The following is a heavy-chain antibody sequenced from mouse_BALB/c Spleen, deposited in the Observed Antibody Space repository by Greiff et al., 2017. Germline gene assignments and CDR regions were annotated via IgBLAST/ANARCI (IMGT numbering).Heavy chain of an antibody. CDR2: IWSGGST. J-gene: IGHJ4*01. V-gene: IGHV2-4-1*01. Sequence: QVQLKESGPGLVQPSQSLSITCTVSGFSLTSYGVHWVRQSPGKGLEWLGVIWSGGSTDYNAAFISRLSISKDNSKSQVFFKMNSLQADDTAIYYCARNLVRLRNYAMDYWGQGTSVTVSS. CDR1: GFSLTSYG. D-gene: IGHD1-2*01. CDR3: ARNLVRLRNYAMDY.